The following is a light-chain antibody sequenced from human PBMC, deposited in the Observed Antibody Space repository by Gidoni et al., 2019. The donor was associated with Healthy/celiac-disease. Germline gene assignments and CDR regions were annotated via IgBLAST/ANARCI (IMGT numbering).Light chain of an antibody. V-gene: IGLV3-1*01. Sequence: SYELPQPPSVSVSPGQTASITCSGDKLGDKYACCSQQKPGQSPVLVIYQDSKRPSGIPERFSGSNSGNTATLTISGTQAMDEADYYCQAWDSSYVVFGGGTKLTVL. CDR3: QAWDSSYVV. CDR1: KLGDKY. CDR2: QDS. J-gene: IGLJ2*01.